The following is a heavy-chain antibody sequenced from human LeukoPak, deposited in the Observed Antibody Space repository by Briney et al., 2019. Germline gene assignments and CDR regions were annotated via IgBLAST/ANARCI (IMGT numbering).Heavy chain of an antibody. J-gene: IGHJ4*02. Sequence: GGSLRLSCAASGFTVSSNYMSWVRQAPGKGLEWVSVIYSGGSTYYADSVKGRFTISRDNSKNTLYLQMNSLRAEDTAVYYCSGPRGYSHGYLDYWGQGTLVTVSS. CDR2: IYSGGST. D-gene: IGHD5-18*01. V-gene: IGHV3-66*02. CDR1: GFTVSSNY. CDR3: SGPRGYSHGYLDY.